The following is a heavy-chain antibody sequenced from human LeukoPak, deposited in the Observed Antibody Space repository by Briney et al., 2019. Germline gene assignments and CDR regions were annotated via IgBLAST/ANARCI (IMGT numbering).Heavy chain of an antibody. V-gene: IGHV3-9*01. J-gene: IGHJ4*02. CDR2: ISWNIGSI. CDR3: AKDRWYSSSWYDIGGEHVFDY. CDR1: GFTFDDYA. D-gene: IGHD6-13*01. Sequence: GGSLRLSWAASGFTFDDYAMHWVRQAPGEGLEWVSGISWNIGSIGYADSVKGRFTISRDNAKNSLYLQMNSLRAEDTALYYCAKDRWYSSSWYDIGGEHVFDYWGQGTLVTVSS.